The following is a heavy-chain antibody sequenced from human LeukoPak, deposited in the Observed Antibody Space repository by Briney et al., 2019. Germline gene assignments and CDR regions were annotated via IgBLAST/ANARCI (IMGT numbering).Heavy chain of an antibody. V-gene: IGHV3-7*04. D-gene: IGHD1-26*01. CDR2: INQVGSEK. Sequence: GESLRLSCAASGFTFTSYWMSWVRQAPGKGLEWVANINQVGSEKYYVDSVKGRFTISRDNAKNSLYLQMNSLRAEDTALYYCARAVSGTYYAWFDPWGQGTLVTVSS. CDR3: ARAVSGTYYAWFDP. CDR1: GFTFTSYW. J-gene: IGHJ5*02.